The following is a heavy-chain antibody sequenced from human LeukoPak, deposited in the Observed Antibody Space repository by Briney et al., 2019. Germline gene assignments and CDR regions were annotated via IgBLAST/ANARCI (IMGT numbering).Heavy chain of an antibody. CDR2: ISPSGGST. CDR3: AREDAMVRGVIITNWFDP. CDR1: GYTFTSNY. Sequence: ASVKVSCKAFGYTFTSNYMHWVRQAPGQGPEWMGVISPSGGSTTYAQKFQGRVTLTRDMSTSTDYLELSRLRSDDTAVYYCAREDAMVRGVIITNWFDPWGQGTLVTVSS. V-gene: IGHV1-46*01. J-gene: IGHJ5*02. D-gene: IGHD3-10*01.